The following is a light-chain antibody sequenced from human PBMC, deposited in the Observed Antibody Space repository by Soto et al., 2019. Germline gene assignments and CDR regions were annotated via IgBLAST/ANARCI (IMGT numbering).Light chain of an antibody. V-gene: IGKV1-5*01. J-gene: IGKJ1*01. Sequence: DIQMTQSPSTLSASVGDRVTITCRASQSISSWLAWYQQKPGKAPKLLIYDASNLESGVPSRFSSSGSGTEFTLTISSLQPDNFATYYCQQYNSPSTFGQGTKVEIK. CDR3: QQYNSPST. CDR1: QSISSW. CDR2: DAS.